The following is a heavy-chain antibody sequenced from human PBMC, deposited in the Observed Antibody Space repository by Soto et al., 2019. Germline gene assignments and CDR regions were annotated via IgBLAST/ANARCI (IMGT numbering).Heavy chain of an antibody. J-gene: IGHJ4*02. CDR2: ISRSGSNI. D-gene: IGHD1-26*01. CDR3: AKAIEGAWEPNDY. CDR1: GVTFSNCA. V-gene: IGHV3-23*01. Sequence: EVQLLESGGGVVQPGGSLRLSCAASGVTFSNCAMKWVRQAPGKGLEWVFDISRSGSNIYYADSVKGRFTNSRDNSKNPLYLQMNSLRAEDTAVYYCAKAIEGAWEPNDYWGQGPLVTVSS.